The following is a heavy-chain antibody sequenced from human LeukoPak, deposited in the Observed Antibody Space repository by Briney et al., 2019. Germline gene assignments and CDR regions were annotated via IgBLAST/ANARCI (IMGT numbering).Heavy chain of an antibody. CDR3: ARHGSISSSSSDNWFDP. J-gene: IGHJ5*02. V-gene: IGHV4-59*08. CDR2: IYYSGST. CDR1: GGSISSYY. Sequence: PSETLSLTCTVSGGSISSYYWSWIRQPPGKGLEWIGYIYYSGSTNYNPSLKSRVTISVDTSKNQFSLKLSSVTAADTAVYCCARHGSISSSSSDNWFDPWGQGTLVTVSS. D-gene: IGHD6-6*01.